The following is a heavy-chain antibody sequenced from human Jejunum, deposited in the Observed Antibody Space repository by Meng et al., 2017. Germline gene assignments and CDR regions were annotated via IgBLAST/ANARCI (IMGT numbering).Heavy chain of an antibody. CDR3: AHRLGPSGYSWDVGYFDF. V-gene: IGHV2-5*02. D-gene: IGHD5-18*01. J-gene: IGHJ4*02. Sequence: WKDAGPTRVKPTQTLTLTCTFSGFALSTSGVGVGWIRQPPGEALEHLAVIYWDDDKRYSPSLKSRLTIAKDTSKNQVVLTMTNMDPVDTATYFCAHRLGPSGYSWDVGYFDFWGQGALVTVSS. CDR1: GFALSTSGVG. CDR2: IYWDDDK.